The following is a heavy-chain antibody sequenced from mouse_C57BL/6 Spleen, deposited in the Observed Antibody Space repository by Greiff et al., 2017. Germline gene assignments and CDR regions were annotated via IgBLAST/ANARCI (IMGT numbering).Heavy chain of an antibody. CDR1: GYTFTSYW. J-gene: IGHJ4*01. V-gene: IGHV1-74*01. D-gene: IGHD1-1*01. CDR2: IHPSDSDT. Sequence: QVQLQQPGAELVKPGASVKVSCKASGYTFTSYWMHWVKQRPGQGLEWIGRIHPSDSDTNYNQKFKGKATLTVDKSSSTAYMQLSSLTSEDSAVYYCAIRGYGSSYDYYAMDYWGQGTSVTVSS. CDR3: AIRGYGSSYDYYAMDY.